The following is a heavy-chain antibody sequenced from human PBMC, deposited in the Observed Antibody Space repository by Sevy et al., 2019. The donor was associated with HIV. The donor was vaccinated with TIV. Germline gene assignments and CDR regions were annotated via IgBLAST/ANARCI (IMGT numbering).Heavy chain of an antibody. Sequence: GGSPRLSCVASGFTFSTYNMNWVRQAPGKGLEWVSSITFSSNYIYYADSVKGRFTISRDNAKNSLYLQMNSLRAEDTAVYYCARSWEQQLHDAFDIWGQGTMVTVSS. CDR1: GFTFSTYN. D-gene: IGHD6-13*01. CDR3: ARSWEQQLHDAFDI. V-gene: IGHV3-21*01. J-gene: IGHJ3*02. CDR2: ITFSSNYI.